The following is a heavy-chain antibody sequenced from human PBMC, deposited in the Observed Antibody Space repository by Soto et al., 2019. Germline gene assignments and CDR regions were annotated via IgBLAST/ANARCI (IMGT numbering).Heavy chain of an antibody. D-gene: IGHD3-3*01. Sequence: GGSLRLSCAASGFTFSSYGMHWVRQAPGKGLEWVAVISYDGSNKYYADSVKGRFTISRDNSKNTLYLQMNSLRAEDTAVYYCAKEGSTLDYYFDYWGQGTLVIVSS. V-gene: IGHV3-30*18. CDR2: ISYDGSNK. J-gene: IGHJ4*02. CDR3: AKEGSTLDYYFDY. CDR1: GFTFSSYG.